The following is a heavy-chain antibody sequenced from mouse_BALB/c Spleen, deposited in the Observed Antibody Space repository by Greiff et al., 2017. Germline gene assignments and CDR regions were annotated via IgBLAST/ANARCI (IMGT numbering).Heavy chain of an antibody. V-gene: IGHV1S137*01. CDR3: ARPYGNYEGGAMDY. CDR1: GYTFTDYA. D-gene: IGHD2-1*01. Sequence: VQLQQSGAELVRPGVSVKISCKGSGYTFTDYAMHWVKQSHAKSLEWIGVISTYYGDASYNQKFKGKATMTVDKSSSTAYMELARLTSEDSAIYYCARPYGNYEGGAMDYWGQGTSVTVSS. J-gene: IGHJ4*01. CDR2: ISTYYGDA.